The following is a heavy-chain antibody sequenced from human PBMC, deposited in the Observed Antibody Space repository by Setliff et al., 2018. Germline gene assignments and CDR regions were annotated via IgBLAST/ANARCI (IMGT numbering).Heavy chain of an antibody. J-gene: IGHJ5*02. Sequence: GSLRLSCAASGFTFSNAWMSWVRQAPGKGLEWVSAISGSGGSTYYADSVKGRFTISRDNSKNTLYLQMNSLRAEDTAVYYCAKAPAPYAASLLNWFDPWGQETLVTVSS. CDR1: GFTFSNAW. D-gene: IGHD2-2*01. V-gene: IGHV3-23*01. CDR3: AKAPAPYAASLLNWFDP. CDR2: ISGSGGST.